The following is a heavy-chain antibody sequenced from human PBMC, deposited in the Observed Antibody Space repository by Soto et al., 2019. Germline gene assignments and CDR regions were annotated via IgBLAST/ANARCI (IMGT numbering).Heavy chain of an antibody. CDR3: AKDALTYYDFWSGYSNWFDP. Sequence: GGSLRLSCAASGFTFSSYAVSWVRQAPGKGLEWVSAISGSGGSTYYADSVKGRFTISRDNSKNTLYLQMNSLRAEDTAVYYCAKDALTYYDFWSGYSNWFDPWGQGTLVTVSS. CDR1: GFTFSSYA. V-gene: IGHV3-23*01. J-gene: IGHJ5*02. CDR2: ISGSGGST. D-gene: IGHD3-3*01.